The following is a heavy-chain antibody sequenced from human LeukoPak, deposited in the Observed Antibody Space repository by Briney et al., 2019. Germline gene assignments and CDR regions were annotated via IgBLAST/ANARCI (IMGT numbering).Heavy chain of an antibody. CDR1: GYTFTGYY. Sequence: ASVKVSCKASGYTFTGYYMHWVRQAPGQGLEWMGWINPNSGGTNYAQKFQGRVTMTRDTSISTAYMELSRLRSDDTAVYYCARQYGYGDFYYYYYMDVWGKGTTVTVSS. J-gene: IGHJ6*03. V-gene: IGHV1-2*02. CDR2: INPNSGGT. D-gene: IGHD4-17*01. CDR3: ARQYGYGDFYYYYYMDV.